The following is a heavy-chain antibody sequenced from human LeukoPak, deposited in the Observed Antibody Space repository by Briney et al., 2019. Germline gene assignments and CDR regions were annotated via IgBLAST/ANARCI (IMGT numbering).Heavy chain of an antibody. CDR3: AKDLNTVVMQYFDS. CDR2: IRYDGKTE. J-gene: IGHJ4*02. D-gene: IGHD2-21*01. CDR1: GFPFSSYG. V-gene: IGHV3-30*02. Sequence: PGGSLRLSCTGSGFPFSSYGMHWVRQTPGRGLEGVAFIRYDGKTEYYAASVKGRFTIAREDSHSTVHLHMKDLRPDDAAVYFCAKDLNTVVMQYFDSWGQGTLVSVSS.